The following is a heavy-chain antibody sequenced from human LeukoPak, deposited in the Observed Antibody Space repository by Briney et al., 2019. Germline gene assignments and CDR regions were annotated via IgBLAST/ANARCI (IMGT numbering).Heavy chain of an antibody. CDR2: IWYDGSNK. D-gene: IGHD3-16*02. V-gene: IGHV3-33*01. CDR3: ARWGFGGVIVPFSMDV. J-gene: IGHJ6*04. CDR1: GFTFSSYG. Sequence: GGSLTLSCAASGFTFSSYGMHWARHAPGKGLEWVAVIWYDGSNKYYADSVKGTFTISRDNSKNTLYLQMNSLRAADTAVYYCARWGFGGVIVPFSMDVWGKGTTVTVSS.